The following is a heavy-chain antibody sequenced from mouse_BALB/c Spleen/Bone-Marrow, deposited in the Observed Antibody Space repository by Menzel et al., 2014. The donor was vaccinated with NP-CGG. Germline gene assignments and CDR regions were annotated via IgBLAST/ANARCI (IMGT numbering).Heavy chain of an antibody. CDR1: GYNIKDTY. Sequence: DVKLEESGAELVKPGASVKLSCTASGYNIKDTYMHWVKQRPEQGLEWIGRIDPANVNTKYDPKFQGKATITADTSSNTAYLQLSSLTSEDAAVYYCASDINGFCFDYWGQGTTPTVSS. J-gene: IGHJ2*01. CDR2: IDPANVNT. CDR3: ASDINGFCFDY. D-gene: IGHD1-1*01. V-gene: IGHV14-3*02.